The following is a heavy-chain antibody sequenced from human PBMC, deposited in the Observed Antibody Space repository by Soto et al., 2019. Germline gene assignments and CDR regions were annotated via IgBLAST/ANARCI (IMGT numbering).Heavy chain of an antibody. CDR3: AKDGRVRIGTPQWTDY. CDR1: GFTFSNYG. Sequence: GGSLRLSCAASGFTFSNYGIHWVRQAPGKGLEWVAVTSFDGSDKFYADSVKGRFTISRDNSKNTLYLQMNSLRPEDTAVYYCAKDGRVRIGTPQWTDYWGQGTLVTVSS. CDR2: TSFDGSDK. D-gene: IGHD1-1*01. J-gene: IGHJ4*02. V-gene: IGHV3-30*18.